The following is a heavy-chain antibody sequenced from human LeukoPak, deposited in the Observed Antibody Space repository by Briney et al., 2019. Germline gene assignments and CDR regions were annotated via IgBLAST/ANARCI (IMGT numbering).Heavy chain of an antibody. Sequence: PGGSLRLSCAASGFTFSRYEMNWVRQAPGKGLEWVSYISSSGTTIYNGDSVKGRFTISRDNAKNSLYLQMNSLRAEDTAVYYCAREGTGIAAAGSLDYWGQGTLVTVSS. V-gene: IGHV3-48*03. CDR2: ISSSGTTI. CDR1: GFTFSRYE. J-gene: IGHJ4*02. CDR3: AREGTGIAAAGSLDY. D-gene: IGHD6-13*01.